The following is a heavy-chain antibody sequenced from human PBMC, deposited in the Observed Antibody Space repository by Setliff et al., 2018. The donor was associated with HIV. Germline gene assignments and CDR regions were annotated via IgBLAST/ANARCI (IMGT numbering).Heavy chain of an antibody. CDR3: ARAGFGELFPEVVDY. V-gene: IGHV4-61*02. CDR2: LYSSWST. D-gene: IGHD3-10*01. CDR1: GASISSGNYH. J-gene: IGHJ4*02. Sequence: SETLSLTCTVSGASISSGNYHWSWIRQPAGKGLEWIGRLYSSWSTNFNPYLKSRVSISVDTSKNQFSLRLTSVTAADTAVYYCARAGFGELFPEVVDYWGQGALVTVSS.